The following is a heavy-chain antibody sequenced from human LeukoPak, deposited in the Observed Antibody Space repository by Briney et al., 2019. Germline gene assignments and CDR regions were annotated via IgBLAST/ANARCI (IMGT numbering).Heavy chain of an antibody. CDR2: IYYSGST. Sequence: SETLSLTCTVPGGSISSYYWSCIRQPPGKGLEWIGYIYYSGSTNHNPSLKSRVTISVDTSKNQFSLKLSSVTAADTAVYYCAREPLHSAFDIWGQGTMVTVSS. CDR1: GGSISSYY. CDR3: AREPLHSAFDI. D-gene: IGHD2-21*01. V-gene: IGHV4-59*01. J-gene: IGHJ3*02.